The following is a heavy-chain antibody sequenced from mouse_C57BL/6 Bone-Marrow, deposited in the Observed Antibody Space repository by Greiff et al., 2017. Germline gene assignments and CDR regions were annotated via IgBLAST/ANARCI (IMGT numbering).Heavy chain of an antibody. Sequence: QVQLQQPGAELVKPGASVKLSCKASGYTFTSYWMHWVKQRPGQGLEWIGMIHPNSGSTNYNEKFKSKATLTVDKSSSTAYMQLSSLTSEDSAVYYCARRDYYGSSSYYYAMDYWGQGTSVTVSS. V-gene: IGHV1-64*01. CDR1: GYTFTSYW. D-gene: IGHD1-1*01. J-gene: IGHJ4*01. CDR3: ARRDYYGSSSYYYAMDY. CDR2: IHPNSGST.